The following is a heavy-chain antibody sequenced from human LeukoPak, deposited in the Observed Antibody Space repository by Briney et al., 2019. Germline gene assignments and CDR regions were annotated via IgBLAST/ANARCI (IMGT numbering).Heavy chain of an antibody. J-gene: IGHJ4*02. D-gene: IGHD1-26*01. CDR3: AREPSGSYYVGAQDY. CDR2: INPSGGST. CDR1: GYTLTSYY. Sequence: ASVKVSCKASGYTLTSYYMHWVRQAPGQGLEWMGIINPSGGSTSYAQKFQGRVTMTRDTSTSTVYMELSSLRSEDTAVYYCAREPSGSYYVGAQDYWGQGTLVTVSS. V-gene: IGHV1-46*01.